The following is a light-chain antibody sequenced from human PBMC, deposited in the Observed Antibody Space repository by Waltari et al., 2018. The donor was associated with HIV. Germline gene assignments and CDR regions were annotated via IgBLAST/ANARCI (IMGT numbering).Light chain of an antibody. CDR2: DVT. J-gene: IGLJ1*01. Sequence: QSALTQPRSVSGSPGQSVTISCTGTSRDVGAYTFVSWYQHHPGKAPKLVISDVTNRPSGVPDRFSGSKSGNTASLTISGLQAEDEADYYCCSYSGSGTLYVFGTGTEVTVL. CDR3: CSYSGSGTLYV. CDR1: SRDVGAYTF. V-gene: IGLV2-11*01.